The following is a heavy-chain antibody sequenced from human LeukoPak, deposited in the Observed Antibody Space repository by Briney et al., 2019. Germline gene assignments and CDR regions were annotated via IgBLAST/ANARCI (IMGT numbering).Heavy chain of an antibody. CDR3: ARVSGSYYLDY. D-gene: IGHD1-26*01. CDR2: IYTSGST. CDR1: GGSTSSYY. Sequence: SETLSLTCTVSGGSTSSYYWSWIRQPPGKGLEWIGYIYTSGSTNYNPSLKSRVTISVDTSKNQFSLKLSSVTAADTAVYYCARVSGSYYLDYWGQGTLVTVSS. J-gene: IGHJ4*02. V-gene: IGHV4-4*09.